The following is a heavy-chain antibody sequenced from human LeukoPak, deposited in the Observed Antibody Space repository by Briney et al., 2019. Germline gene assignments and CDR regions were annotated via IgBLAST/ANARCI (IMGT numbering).Heavy chain of an antibody. V-gene: IGHV4-4*09. D-gene: IGHD5-18*01. J-gene: IGHJ6*04. Sequence: PSETLSLTCTVSGGSISSYYWSWIRQPPGRGLEWIGYIYTSGSTNHNPSLKSRVTISVDTSKNQFSLKLSSVTAADTAVYYCARLDTAMVGDVWGKGTTVTVSS. CDR1: GGSISSYY. CDR2: IYTSGST. CDR3: ARLDTAMVGDV.